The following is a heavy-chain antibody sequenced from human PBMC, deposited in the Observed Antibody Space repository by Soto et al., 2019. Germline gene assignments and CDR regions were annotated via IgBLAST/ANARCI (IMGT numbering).Heavy chain of an antibody. V-gene: IGHV1-3*01. J-gene: IGHJ4*02. Sequence: GASVKVSCKASGYTFSHYAMHWVRQAPGQRLEWMGWINAGNTKTKYSEKFQGRVTFTRDTSASTDYMELSSLRAEDTALYYCARVKRGPLGIFDFWGQGTPVTVSS. CDR2: INAGNTKT. CDR1: GYTFSHYA. CDR3: ARVKRGPLGIFDF. D-gene: IGHD1-1*01.